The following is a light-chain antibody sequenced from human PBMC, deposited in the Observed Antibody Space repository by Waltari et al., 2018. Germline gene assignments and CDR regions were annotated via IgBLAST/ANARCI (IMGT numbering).Light chain of an antibody. J-gene: IGKJ4*01. Sequence: TSDQTSRIYCGSQQRQPGLAPRLLIDDASDRATGIPGRFRGSETGTDFTLTISRLEPEDFAVYYCQQRSNWPLTCGGGTKVEIK. CDR2: DAS. V-gene: IGKV3-11*01. CDR1: QTSRIY. CDR3: QQRSNWPLT.